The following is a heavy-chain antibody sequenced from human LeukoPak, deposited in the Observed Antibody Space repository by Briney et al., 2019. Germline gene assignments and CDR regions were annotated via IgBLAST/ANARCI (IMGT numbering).Heavy chain of an antibody. D-gene: IGHD3-3*01. J-gene: IGHJ4*02. CDR3: ARVSVSIFGVVISIDY. V-gene: IGHV1-2*02. Sequence: VASVKVSCKASGYTFTGYYKHWVRQAPGQGLEWMGWINPNSGGTDYAQKFQGRVTMTRDTSISTAYMELSRLRTDDTAVYYCARVSVSIFGVVISIDYWGQGTLVTVSS. CDR2: INPNSGGT. CDR1: GYTFTGYY.